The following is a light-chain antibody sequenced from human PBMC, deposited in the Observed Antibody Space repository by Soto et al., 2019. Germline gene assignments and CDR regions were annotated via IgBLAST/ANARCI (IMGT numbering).Light chain of an antibody. V-gene: IGLV2-11*01. J-gene: IGLJ3*02. CDR1: SSDVGAYNQ. Sequence: QSALTQPRSVSESPGQSVTISCTGTSSDVGAYNQVSWYQQHPGKAPKLMIYFVSQRPSGVPYRFSGSKSGNTASLTISGLQSEDEADYYCCSRAGTYTWVFGGGTKLTVL. CDR2: FVS. CDR3: CSRAGTYTWV.